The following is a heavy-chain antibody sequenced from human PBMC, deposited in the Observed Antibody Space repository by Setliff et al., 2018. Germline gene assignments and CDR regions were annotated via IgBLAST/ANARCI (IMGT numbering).Heavy chain of an antibody. CDR2: ISPSGTT. J-gene: IGHJ4*02. V-gene: IGHV4-34*01. CDR1: GGPFSDYY. Sequence: SETLSLTCTFYGGPFSDYYWGWVRQTPGKGLEWIAEISPSGTTNYSPSLKSRLTISVDTSKRQFSLKLNSVTAADTAVYYCRFWSYVYKNDYWAQGTLVTVSS. D-gene: IGHD3-16*01. CDR3: RFWSYVYKNDY.